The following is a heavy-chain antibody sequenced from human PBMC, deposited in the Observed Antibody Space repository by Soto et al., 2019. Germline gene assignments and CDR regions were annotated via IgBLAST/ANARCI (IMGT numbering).Heavy chain of an antibody. V-gene: IGHV4-59*01. CDR1: GASITNYY. D-gene: IGHD2-2*01. J-gene: IGHJ4*02. CDR3: ALYCSSTSCYGQWDY. Sequence: QVRLQESGPGLVKPSETLSLTCSVSGASITNYYWSWIRQPPGKSLEWIGYIFYSGTTNYNPSLKSLVTISVDTSKNQFSLKLTSVTAADTAVYYCALYCSSTSCYGQWDYWGQGTLVTVSS. CDR2: IFYSGTT.